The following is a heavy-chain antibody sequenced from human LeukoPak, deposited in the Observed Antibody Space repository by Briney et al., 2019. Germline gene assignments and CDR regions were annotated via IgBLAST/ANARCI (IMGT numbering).Heavy chain of an antibody. CDR1: GFTFRSYA. Sequence: GGSLRLSCAASGFTFRSYAMSWVRQAPGKGLEGVSAISGSGSSKYYADPVKGRFTISRDNSKNTLYLQMNSLRAEDTALYYCAKRDGYNSNPLKDWGQGTLVTVSS. V-gene: IGHV3-23*01. D-gene: IGHD5-24*01. CDR2: ISGSGSSK. CDR3: AKRDGYNSNPLKD. J-gene: IGHJ4*02.